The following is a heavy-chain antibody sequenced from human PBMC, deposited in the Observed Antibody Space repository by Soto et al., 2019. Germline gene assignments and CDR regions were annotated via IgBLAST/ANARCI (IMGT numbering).Heavy chain of an antibody. V-gene: IGHV1-69*12. CDR3: ARWVCTAMVWEYYYGMDV. Sequence: QVQLVQSGAEVKKPGSSVKVSCKASGGTFSSYAISWVRQAPGQGLEWMGGIIPSFGTANYAQKFQGRVTITADDSTSTAYMELSSLRSEDTAVYYCARWVCTAMVWEYYYGMDVCGQGTTVTVSS. CDR1: GGTFSSYA. CDR2: IIPSFGTA. J-gene: IGHJ6*02. D-gene: IGHD5-18*01.